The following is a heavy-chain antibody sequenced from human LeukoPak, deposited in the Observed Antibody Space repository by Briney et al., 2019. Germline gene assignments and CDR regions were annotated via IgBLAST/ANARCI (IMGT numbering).Heavy chain of an antibody. CDR2: IYYSGST. D-gene: IGHD6-25*01. V-gene: IGHV4-59*01. J-gene: IGHJ5*02. CDR3: ARSLSRLGWFDP. CDR1: GGSFSGYY. Sequence: PSETLSLTCAVYGGSFSGYYWGWIRQPPGKGLEWIGYIYYSGSTNYNPSLKSRVTISVDTSKNQFSLKLSSVTAADTAVYYCARSLSRLGWFDPWGQGTLVTVSS.